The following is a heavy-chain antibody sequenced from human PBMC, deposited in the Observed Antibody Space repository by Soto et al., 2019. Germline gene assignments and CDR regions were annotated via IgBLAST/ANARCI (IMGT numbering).Heavy chain of an antibody. V-gene: IGHV1-69*13. CDR2: IIPIFGTA. CDR3: ARVSVQLWLLDY. CDR1: GGTFSSYA. Sequence: SVKVSCKASGGTFSSYAISWVRQAPGQGLEWMGGIIPIFGTANYAQKFQGRVTITADESTSTAYMKLSSLRSEDTAVYYCARVSVQLWLLDYWGQGARVTAPQ. D-gene: IGHD5-18*01. J-gene: IGHJ4*02.